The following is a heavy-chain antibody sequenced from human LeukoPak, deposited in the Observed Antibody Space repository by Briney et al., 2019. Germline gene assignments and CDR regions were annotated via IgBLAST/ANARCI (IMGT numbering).Heavy chain of an antibody. Sequence: ASVKVSCKAVGYSFTGYYMHWVRQAPGQGLEWMGWINPDNGGTNYAQNFQGRVTMTRDTSISTAYMELSRLRSDDTAVFYCARDAYYGSGSYPYWGQGTLVTVSS. CDR1: GYSFTGYY. J-gene: IGHJ4*02. V-gene: IGHV1-2*02. D-gene: IGHD3-10*01. CDR3: ARDAYYGSGSYPY. CDR2: INPDNGGT.